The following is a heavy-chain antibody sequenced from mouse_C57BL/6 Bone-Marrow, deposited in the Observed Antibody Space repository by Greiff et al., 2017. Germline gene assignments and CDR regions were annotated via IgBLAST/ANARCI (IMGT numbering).Heavy chain of an antibody. CDR1: GFPFSSYA. Sequence: EVLLVESGEGLVKPGGSLKLSCAASGFPFSSYAMSWVRQTPEKGLEWVAYISSGGDYIYYADTVKGRFTIARDKARNTLYLQMSSLKSEATAMYSCTRGRGYDYDAAWFAYWGQGTLVTVSA. CDR2: ISSGGDYI. V-gene: IGHV5-9-1*02. D-gene: IGHD2-4*01. CDR3: TRGRGYDYDAAWFAY. J-gene: IGHJ3*01.